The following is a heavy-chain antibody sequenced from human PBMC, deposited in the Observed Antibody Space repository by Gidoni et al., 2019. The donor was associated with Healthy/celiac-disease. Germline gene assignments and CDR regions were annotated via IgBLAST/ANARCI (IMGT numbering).Heavy chain of an antibody. CDR1: GFTFDDYA. Sequence: EVQLVESGGGLVQPGRSLRLSCAASGFTFDDYAMHWVRQAPGKGLEWVSGISWNSGSIGYADSVKGRFTISRDNAKNSLYLQMNSLRAEDTALYYCAKGPGNFDWLYRDYYYYMDVWGKGTTVTVSS. V-gene: IGHV3-9*01. J-gene: IGHJ6*03. CDR2: ISWNSGSI. CDR3: AKGPGNFDWLYRDYYYYMDV. D-gene: IGHD3-9*01.